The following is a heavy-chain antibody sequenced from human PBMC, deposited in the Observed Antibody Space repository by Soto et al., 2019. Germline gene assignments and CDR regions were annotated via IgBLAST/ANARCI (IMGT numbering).Heavy chain of an antibody. CDR2: IYYSGST. Sequence: PSETLSLTCTVSGGSISSGGYYWSWIRQHPGKGLEWIGYIYYSGSTYYNPSLKSRVTISVDTSKNQFSLKLSSVTAADTAVYYCARNPVSGYYDSSGYYTYYYYGMDVWGQGTTVTVSS. J-gene: IGHJ6*02. CDR3: ARNPVSGYYDSSGYYTYYYYGMDV. CDR1: GGSISSGGYY. D-gene: IGHD3-22*01. V-gene: IGHV4-31*03.